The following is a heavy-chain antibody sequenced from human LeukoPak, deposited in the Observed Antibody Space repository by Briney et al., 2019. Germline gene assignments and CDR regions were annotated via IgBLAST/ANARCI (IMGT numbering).Heavy chain of an antibody. CDR2: IYYSGST. Sequence: PSETLSLTCTVSVGFISSTSYYWSWIRQPPGKGLEWIGYIYYSGSTNYNPSLKSRVTISVDTSKNQFSLKLTSVTAADTAVYYCARTWLVPRYYFYMDVWGKGTTVTVSS. D-gene: IGHD6-19*01. CDR1: VGFISSTSYY. V-gene: IGHV4-61*01. CDR3: ARTWLVPRYYFYMDV. J-gene: IGHJ6*03.